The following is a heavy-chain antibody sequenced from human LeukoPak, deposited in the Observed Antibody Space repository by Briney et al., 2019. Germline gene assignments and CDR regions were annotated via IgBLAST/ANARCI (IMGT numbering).Heavy chain of an antibody. D-gene: IGHD2-2*01. Sequence: GGSLRLSCAASGFTFSSYGMHWVRQAPGKGLEWVAVISYDGSNKYYADSVKGRFTISRDNSKNTLYLQMNSLRAEDTAVYYCAKHMREPGYCYGMDVWGKGTTVTVSS. J-gene: IGHJ6*04. CDR1: GFTFSSYG. CDR2: ISYDGSNK. V-gene: IGHV3-30*18. CDR3: AKHMREPGYCYGMDV.